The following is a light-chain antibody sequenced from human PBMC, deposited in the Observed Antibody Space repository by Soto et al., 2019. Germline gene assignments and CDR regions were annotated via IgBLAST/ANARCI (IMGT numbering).Light chain of an antibody. CDR2: DVS. J-gene: IGLJ1*01. Sequence: QSVLTQPASVSGSPGQSITISCIGTSSDVGGYNYVSWYQQHPGKAPKLMIYDVSKRPSGVPDRFSGSKSGNTASLTISGLQAEDEADYYCCSYAGSYVFGTGTKLTVL. CDR3: CSYAGSYV. V-gene: IGLV2-11*01. CDR1: SSDVGGYNY.